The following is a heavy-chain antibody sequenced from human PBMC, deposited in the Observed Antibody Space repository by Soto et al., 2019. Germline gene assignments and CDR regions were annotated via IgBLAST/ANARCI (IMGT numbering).Heavy chain of an antibody. CDR3: ATTANYYGSGSYPLWFDP. D-gene: IGHD3-10*01. CDR2: IYYSGST. J-gene: IGHJ5*02. V-gene: IGHV4-31*03. Sequence: SETLSLTCTVSGGSISSGGYYWSWIRQHPGKGLEWIGYIYYSGSTYYNPSLKSRVTIPVDTSKNQFSLKLSSVTAADTAVYYCATTANYYGSGSYPLWFDPWGQGTLVTVSS. CDR1: GGSISSGGYY.